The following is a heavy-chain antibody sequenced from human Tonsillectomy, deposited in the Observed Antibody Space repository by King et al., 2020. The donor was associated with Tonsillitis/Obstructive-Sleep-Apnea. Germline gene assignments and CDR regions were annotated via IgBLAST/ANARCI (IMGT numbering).Heavy chain of an antibody. CDR2: IGGSGGST. CDR3: AKXPXGXHASDY. D-gene: IGHD1-14*01. V-gene: IGHV3-23*04. CDR1: GFTFSSYA. Sequence: EVQLVESGGGLVQPGGSLRLSCAASGFTFSSYAMSWXXQAPGKXLEXVSAIGGSGGSTYYADSVKGRFTISRDNSKNTLYLQMNSLRAEDTAVYYCAKXPXGXHASDYXGQGXLXXVSS. J-gene: IGHJ4*02.